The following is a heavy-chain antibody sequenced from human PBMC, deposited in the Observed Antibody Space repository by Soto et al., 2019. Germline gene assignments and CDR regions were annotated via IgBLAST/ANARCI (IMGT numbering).Heavy chain of an antibody. J-gene: IGHJ4*02. CDR2: VSHDGSNT. CDR3: ANGGRQWLVTSDFNY. Sequence: VQLVESGGGVVQPGRSLRLSCAASGFTFSDYAMHWVRQAPGKGLEWVAVVSHDGSNTHYAASVKGRFTISRDSSKDTVSLEMTSLRAEDTAVYYWANGGRQWLVTSDFNYWGQGALVTVSS. V-gene: IGHV3-30*18. D-gene: IGHD6-19*01. CDR1: GFTFSDYA.